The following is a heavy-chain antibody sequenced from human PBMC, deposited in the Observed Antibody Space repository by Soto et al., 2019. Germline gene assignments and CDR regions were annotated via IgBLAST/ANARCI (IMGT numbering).Heavy chain of an antibody. CDR2: INAGNGNT. J-gene: IGHJ4*02. CDR1: GYTFTSYA. V-gene: IGHV1-3*01. D-gene: IGHD6-19*01. Sequence: ASVKVSCKASGYTFTSYAIHWVRQAPGQRLEWMGWINAGNGNTKYSQKFQGRVTITRDTSASTAYMELSSLRSEDTAVYYCAREVDSSGWYYDYWGQGTLVTV. CDR3: AREVDSSGWYYDY.